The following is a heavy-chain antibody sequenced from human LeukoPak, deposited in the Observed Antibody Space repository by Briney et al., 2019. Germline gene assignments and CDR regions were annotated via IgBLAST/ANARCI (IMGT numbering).Heavy chain of an antibody. V-gene: IGHV3-74*01. CDR2: INSDGSST. CDR1: GFTFSSYG. J-gene: IGHJ6*02. D-gene: IGHD2/OR15-2a*01. CDR3: ARDPTDTYDFNYGMDV. Sequence: GRSLRLSCAASGFTFSSYGMHWVRQAPGKGLVWVSRINSDGSSTIYADSVKGRFTISRDNAKNTLYLQMNSLRAGATAVYYCARDPTDTYDFNYGMDVWGQGTTVTVSS.